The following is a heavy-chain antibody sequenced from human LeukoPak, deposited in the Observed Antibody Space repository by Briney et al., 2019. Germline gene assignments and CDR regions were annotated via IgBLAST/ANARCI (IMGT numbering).Heavy chain of an antibody. D-gene: IGHD3-22*01. Sequence: SETLSLTCTVSGGSISSGSYYWSWIRQPAGKGLEWIGRIYTSGSTNYNPSLKSRVTISVDTSKNQFSLKLSSVTAADAAVYYCARDRIEHYYDSSGYYFDYWGQGTLVTVSS. V-gene: IGHV4-61*02. CDR2: IYTSGST. CDR3: ARDRIEHYYDSSGYYFDY. J-gene: IGHJ4*02. CDR1: GGSISSGSYY.